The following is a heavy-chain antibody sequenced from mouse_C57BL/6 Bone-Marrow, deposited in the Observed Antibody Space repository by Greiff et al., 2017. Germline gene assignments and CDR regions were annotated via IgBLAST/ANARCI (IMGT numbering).Heavy chain of an antibody. V-gene: IGHV5-6*01. Sequence: EVQGVESGGDLVKPGGSLKLSCAASGFTFSSYGMSWVRQTPDKRLEWVATISSGGSYTYYPDSVKGRFTISRDNAKNTLYLQMSSLKSEDTAMYYCARKVYYGSSFDVWGTGTTVTVSS. CDR1: GFTFSSYG. D-gene: IGHD1-1*01. CDR3: ARKVYYGSSFDV. J-gene: IGHJ1*03. CDR2: ISSGGSYT.